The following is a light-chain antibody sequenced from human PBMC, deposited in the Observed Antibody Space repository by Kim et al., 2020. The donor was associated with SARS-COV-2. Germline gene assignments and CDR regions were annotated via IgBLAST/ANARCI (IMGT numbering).Light chain of an antibody. Sequence: QSALTQPASVSGSPGQSITISCTGTSSDVGAYNYVSWYQQHPGKAPKVMIYDVSNRPSGVSSRFSGSKSGNTASLTISGLQAEDEADYYCSSYRGCSTYLFGTGTKVTVL. J-gene: IGLJ1*01. CDR1: SSDVGAYNY. CDR3: SSYRGCSTYL. CDR2: DVS. V-gene: IGLV2-14*03.